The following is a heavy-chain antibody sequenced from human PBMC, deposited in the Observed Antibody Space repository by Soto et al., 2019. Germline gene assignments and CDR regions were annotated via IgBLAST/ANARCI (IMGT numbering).Heavy chain of an antibody. Sequence: SETLSLTCTVSGGSIPNYYCSWFRKPPGKGLEWIGYIKHSGNSAYNPSLKSRVTISVDRSKNQFSLKLSSVTATDTAVYYCASSHAGAHITAAVHWGQGTLVTVSS. J-gene: IGHJ4*02. CDR1: GGSIPNYY. CDR2: IKHSGNS. V-gene: IGHV4-59*12. D-gene: IGHD6-13*01. CDR3: ASSHAGAHITAAVH.